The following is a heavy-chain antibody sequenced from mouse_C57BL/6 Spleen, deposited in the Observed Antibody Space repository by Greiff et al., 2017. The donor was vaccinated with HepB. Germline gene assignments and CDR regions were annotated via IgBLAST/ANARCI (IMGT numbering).Heavy chain of an antibody. CDR3: ARRVGRGDWFAY. CDR1: GFTFSDYY. CDR2: ISNGGGST. V-gene: IGHV5-12*01. Sequence: DVMLVESGGGLVQPGGSLKLSCAASGFTFSDYYMYWVRQTPEKRLEWVAYISNGGGSTYYPDTVKGRFTISRDNAKNTLYLQMSRLKSEDTAMYYCARRVGRGDWFAYWGQGTLVTVSA. D-gene: IGHD4-1*01. J-gene: IGHJ3*01.